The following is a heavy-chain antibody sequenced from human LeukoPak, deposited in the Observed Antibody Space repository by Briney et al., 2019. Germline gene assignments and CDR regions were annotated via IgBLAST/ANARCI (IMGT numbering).Heavy chain of an antibody. D-gene: IGHD2-21*02. Sequence: SETLSLTCTVSGGSISSRSYYWGWIRQPPGKGLEWIGSIYYSGSTYYNPSLKSRVTISVDTSKNQFSLKLSSVTAADTAVYYCARRGDCGGDCYPYFDYWGQGTLVTVSS. V-gene: IGHV4-39*01. CDR1: GGSISSRSYY. CDR3: ARRGDCGGDCYPYFDY. CDR2: IYYSGST. J-gene: IGHJ4*02.